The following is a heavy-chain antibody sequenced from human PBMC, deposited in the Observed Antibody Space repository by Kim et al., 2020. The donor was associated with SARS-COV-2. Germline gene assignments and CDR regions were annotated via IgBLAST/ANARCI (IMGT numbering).Heavy chain of an antibody. CDR2: FYGGST. Sequence: SETLSLTCTVSGGSISYYYWSWIRQPPGKGLEWIGYFYGGSTNYNTSLSSRVTMSVDTSKNQFSLELSSVTAADTAADYCAREPYYYGSGSYFEYWGQG. D-gene: IGHD3-10*01. V-gene: IGHV4-59*01. CDR3: AREPYYYGSGSYFEY. CDR1: GGSISYYY. J-gene: IGHJ4*02.